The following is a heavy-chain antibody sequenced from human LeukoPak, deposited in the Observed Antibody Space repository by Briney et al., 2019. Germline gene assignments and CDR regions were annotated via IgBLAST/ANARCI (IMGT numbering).Heavy chain of an antibody. Sequence: ASVKVSCKASGYTFTCYYMHWVRQAPGQGLEWMGWINPNSGGTNYARKFQGRVTMTRDTSISTAYMELSRLRSDDTAVYYCARERPSSIAAPFDYWGQGTLVTVSS. CDR3: ARERPSSIAAPFDY. CDR1: GYTFTCYY. CDR2: INPNSGGT. V-gene: IGHV1-2*02. J-gene: IGHJ4*02. D-gene: IGHD6-6*01.